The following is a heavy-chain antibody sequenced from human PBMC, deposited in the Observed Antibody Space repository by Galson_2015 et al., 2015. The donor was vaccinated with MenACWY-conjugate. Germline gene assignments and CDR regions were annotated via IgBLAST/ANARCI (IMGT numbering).Heavy chain of an antibody. CDR3: ARGTTVTTYYFDY. Sequence: SLRLSCAASGFTFSSYAMSWVRQAPGKGLEWVSSISSSSSYIYYADSVKGRFTISRDNAKNSLYLQMNSLRAEDTAVYYCARGTTVTTYYFDYWGQGTLVTVSS. J-gene: IGHJ4*02. CDR1: GFTFSSYA. V-gene: IGHV3-21*01. CDR2: ISSSSSYI. D-gene: IGHD4-17*01.